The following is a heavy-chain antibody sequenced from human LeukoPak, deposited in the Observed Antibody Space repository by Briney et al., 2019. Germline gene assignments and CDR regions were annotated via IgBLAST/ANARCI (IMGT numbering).Heavy chain of an antibody. Sequence: SETLSLTCTVSGGSINSYYWSWIRQPPGKGLEWIGEINHSGSTNYNPSLKSRVTMSVDTSKNQFSLKLSSLTAADTAVYYCARRTVRGVIKYWGQGTLVTVSS. CDR3: ARRTVRGVIKY. CDR2: INHSGST. J-gene: IGHJ4*02. D-gene: IGHD3-10*01. CDR1: GGSINSYY. V-gene: IGHV4-34*01.